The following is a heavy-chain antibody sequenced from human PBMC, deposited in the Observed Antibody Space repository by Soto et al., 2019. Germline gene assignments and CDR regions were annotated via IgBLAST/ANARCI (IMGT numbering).Heavy chain of an antibody. CDR3: ARTTAGRGWFDP. CDR1: GGSISSSSYY. J-gene: IGHJ5*02. Sequence: QLQLQESGPGLVKPSETLSLTCTVSGGSISSSSYYWGLIRQPPGKGLEWIGSIYYSGSTYYNPSLKSRVTISVDTSKNQFSLKLSSLTAADTAVYYCARTTAGRGWFDPSGQGTLVTVSS. CDR2: IYYSGST. D-gene: IGHD3-10*01. V-gene: IGHV4-39*01.